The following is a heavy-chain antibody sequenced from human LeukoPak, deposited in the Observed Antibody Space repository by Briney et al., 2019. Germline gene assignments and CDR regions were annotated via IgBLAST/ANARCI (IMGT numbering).Heavy chain of an antibody. CDR1: AFTFDRYH. J-gene: IGHJ4*02. CDR3: ARLDYYYDSSGYLFDY. D-gene: IGHD3-22*01. CDR2: IRYDGSNK. V-gene: IGHV3-33*07. Sequence: PGGSLRLSCAASAFTFDRYHMNWVRQAPGKGLEWVAFIRYDGSNKYYADSVKGRFTISRDNSKNTLYLQMNSLRAEDTAVYYCARLDYYYDSSGYLFDYWGQGTLVTVSS.